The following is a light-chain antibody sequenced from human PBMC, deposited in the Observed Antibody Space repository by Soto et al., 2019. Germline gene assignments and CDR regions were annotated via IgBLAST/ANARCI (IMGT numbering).Light chain of an antibody. V-gene: IGLV1-40*01. Sequence: QSVLTQPPSVSGAPGQRVTISCTGSSSNIGAGYDVHWYQQLPGTAPKLLIYGNSNRPSGVPDRFSGSKSGTSASLAITGLQAEDEADYYGQSYDSSLSGGGVVFGTGTKLTVL. J-gene: IGLJ1*01. CDR1: SSNIGAGYD. CDR3: QSYDSSLSGGGVV. CDR2: GNS.